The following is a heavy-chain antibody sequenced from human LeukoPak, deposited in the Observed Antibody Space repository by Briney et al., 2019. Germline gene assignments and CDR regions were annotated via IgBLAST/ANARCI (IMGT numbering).Heavy chain of an antibody. J-gene: IGHJ5*01. D-gene: IGHD1-7*01. CDR1: GDSMTNYY. Sequence: PSETLSLTCAVSGDSMTNYYWSWIRQPAGQGLEWIGHIYVSGRTNYNPSFKSRVSMSIDTSKKQFSLNLTPVSAADTAVYARDRGELTPAKGWFDSWGQGTLVTVSS. CDR3: DRGELTPAKGWFDS. CDR2: IYVSGRT. V-gene: IGHV4-4*07.